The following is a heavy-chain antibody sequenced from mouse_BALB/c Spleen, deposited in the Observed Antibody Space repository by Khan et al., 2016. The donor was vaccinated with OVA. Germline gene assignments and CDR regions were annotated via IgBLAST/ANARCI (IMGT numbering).Heavy chain of an antibody. CDR2: ISYSGST. CDR3: ARGNYYGYAVDN. D-gene: IGHD1-1*01. V-gene: IGHV3-2*02. Sequence: EVQLQESGPGLVKPSQSLSLTCTVTGYSITSDYAWNWIRQFPGNKLEWMGYISYSGSTSYNPSLKSRTSITRDTSTNPFFLQFNSVTPEDTATYYCARGNYYGYAVDNWGQGTSGTVSS. CDR1: GYSITSDYA. J-gene: IGHJ4*01.